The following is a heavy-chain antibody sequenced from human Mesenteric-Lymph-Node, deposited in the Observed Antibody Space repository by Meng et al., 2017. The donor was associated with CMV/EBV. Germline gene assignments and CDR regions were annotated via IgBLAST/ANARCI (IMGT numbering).Heavy chain of an antibody. CDR3: TRHGNYLDV. CDR2: VTPYSGGT. D-gene: IGHD4-17*01. J-gene: IGHJ6*02. Sequence: ASVKVSCKASGYTFTSYGISWVRQAPGQGLEWMGWVTPYSGGTFYAQKFQGRVTMTRDTSISTAYMELTSLTSDDTAVYYCTRHGNYLDVWGQGTTVTVSS. V-gene: IGHV1-2*02. CDR1: GYTFTSYG.